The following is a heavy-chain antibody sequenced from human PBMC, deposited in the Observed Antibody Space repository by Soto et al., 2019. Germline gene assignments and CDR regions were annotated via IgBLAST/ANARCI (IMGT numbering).Heavy chain of an antibody. Sequence: EVQLVESGGGLVQPGGSLRLSCAASGFTFSSYWMHWVRQAPGKGLVWVSRINSDGSSTSYADSVKGRFTISRDNAKNTLYLQMNSLRAEDTAVYYCAREGDGYNYLGYYVDYWGQGTLVTVSS. D-gene: IGHD5-12*01. CDR1: GFTFSSYW. CDR2: INSDGSST. CDR3: AREGDGYNYLGYYVDY. V-gene: IGHV3-74*01. J-gene: IGHJ4*02.